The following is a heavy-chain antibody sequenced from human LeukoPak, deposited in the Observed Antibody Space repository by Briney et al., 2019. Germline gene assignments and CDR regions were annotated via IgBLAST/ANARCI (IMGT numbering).Heavy chain of an antibody. V-gene: IGHV3-9*01. Sequence: GGSLRLSCAASGFTFDDYAMHWVRQAPGKGLEWVSGISWNSGSIGYADSVKGRFTISRDNAKNSLYLQMNSLRAEDTALYYCAKDSTITMVRGPVDYWGQGTLVTVSS. J-gene: IGHJ4*02. CDR3: AKDSTITMVRGPVDY. D-gene: IGHD3-10*01. CDR2: ISWNSGSI. CDR1: GFTFDDYA.